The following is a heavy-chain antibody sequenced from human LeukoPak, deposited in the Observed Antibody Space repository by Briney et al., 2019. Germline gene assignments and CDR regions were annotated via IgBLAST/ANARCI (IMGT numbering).Heavy chain of an antibody. CDR1: GVSISSSNSY. V-gene: IGHV4-39*07. Sequence: PSETLSLTCTVSGVSISSSNSYWGWIRQPPGKGLEWIGEIYHTGATNYNPSLKSRVSLFLDKSKNQFSMQMHSVTAADTAIYYCATQLSHNSNYIWRFWGRGTLVIVSS. J-gene: IGHJ4*02. D-gene: IGHD1-7*01. CDR3: ATQLSHNSNYIWRF. CDR2: IYHTGAT.